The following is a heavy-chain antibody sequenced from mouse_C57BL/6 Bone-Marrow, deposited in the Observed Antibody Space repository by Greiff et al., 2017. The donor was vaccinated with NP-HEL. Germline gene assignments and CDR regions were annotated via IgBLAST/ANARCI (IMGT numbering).Heavy chain of an antibody. V-gene: IGHV3-6*01. CDR3: ARGTVAYWYFDV. CDR1: GYSITSGYY. J-gene: IGHJ1*03. CDR2: ISYDGSN. Sequence: EVKLQESGPGLVKPSQSLSLTCSVTGYSITSGYYWNWIRQFPGNKLEWMGYISYDGSNNYNPSLKNRISITRDTSKNQFFLKLNSVTTEDTATYYCARGTVAYWYFDVWGTGTTVTVSS. D-gene: IGHD1-1*01.